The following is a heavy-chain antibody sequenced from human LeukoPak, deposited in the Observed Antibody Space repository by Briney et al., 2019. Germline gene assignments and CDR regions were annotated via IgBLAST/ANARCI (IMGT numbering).Heavy chain of an antibody. D-gene: IGHD6-19*01. CDR2: INPNSGGT. CDR3: ARAYSAGWSYPLDY. J-gene: IGHJ4*02. CDR1: GYTFTDSY. V-gene: IGHV1-2*02. Sequence: GAPVKVSCKASGYTFTDSYIHWVRQAPGQGLEWMGWINPNSGGTNYAQNFQGRVTMTRVTSISTAYMELSRLRSDDTAVYYCARAYSAGWSYPLDYWGQGTLVNVSS.